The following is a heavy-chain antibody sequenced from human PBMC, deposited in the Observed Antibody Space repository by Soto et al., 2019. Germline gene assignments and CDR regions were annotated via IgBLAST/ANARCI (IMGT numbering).Heavy chain of an antibody. Sequence: GGSLRLSCAASGFTFTRYSMNWVRQAPGKGLEWVSSISSTTNYIYYGDSMKGRFTISRDNAKNSLYLEMNSLRAEDTAVYYCARESEDLTSNFDYWGQGILVTVSS. CDR1: GFTFTRYS. CDR3: ARESEDLTSNFDY. V-gene: IGHV3-21*06. CDR2: ISSTTNYI. J-gene: IGHJ4*02.